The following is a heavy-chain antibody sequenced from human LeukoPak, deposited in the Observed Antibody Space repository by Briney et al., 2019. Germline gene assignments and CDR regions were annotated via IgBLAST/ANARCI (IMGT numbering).Heavy chain of an antibody. CDR3: ARVGYSGSYLDY. CDR1: GSTFSSYA. D-gene: IGHD1-26*01. CDR2: ISSNGGST. V-gene: IGHV3-64*01. Sequence: GGSLRLSCAASGSTFSSYAMHWVRQAPGKGLEYVSAISSNGGSTYYANSVKGRFTISRDNSKNTLYLQMGSLRAEDMAVYYCARVGYSGSYLDYWGQGTLVTVSS. J-gene: IGHJ4*02.